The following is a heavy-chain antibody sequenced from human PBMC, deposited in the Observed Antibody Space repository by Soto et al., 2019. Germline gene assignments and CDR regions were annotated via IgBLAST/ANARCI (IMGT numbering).Heavy chain of an antibody. Sequence: PSETLSLTCTVSGGSISSYYWSWIRQPPGKGLEWIGYIYYSGSTNYNPSLKSRVTISVDTSKNQFSLKLSSVTAADTAVYYCAREGDSSSWYENWFDPWGQGTLVTV. J-gene: IGHJ5*02. D-gene: IGHD6-13*01. CDR1: GGSISSYY. CDR3: AREGDSSSWYENWFDP. CDR2: IYYSGST. V-gene: IGHV4-59*01.